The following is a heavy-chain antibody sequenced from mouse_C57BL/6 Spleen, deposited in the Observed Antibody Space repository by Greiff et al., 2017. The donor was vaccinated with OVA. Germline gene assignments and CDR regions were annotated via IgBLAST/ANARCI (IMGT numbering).Heavy chain of an antibody. Sequence: QVQLQQPGAELVKPGASVKLSCKASGYTFTSYWMQWVKQRPGQGLEWIGEIDPSDSYTNYNQKFKGKATLTVDTSSSTAYMQLSSLTSEDSAVYYCARGYYGRGYFDVWGTGTTVTVSS. CDR2: IDPSDSYT. V-gene: IGHV1-50*01. D-gene: IGHD1-1*01. J-gene: IGHJ1*03. CDR3: ARGYYGRGYFDV. CDR1: GYTFTSYW.